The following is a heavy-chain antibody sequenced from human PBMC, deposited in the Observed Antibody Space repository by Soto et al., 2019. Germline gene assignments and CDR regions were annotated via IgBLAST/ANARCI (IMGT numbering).Heavy chain of an antibody. J-gene: IGHJ4*02. D-gene: IGHD6-19*01. Sequence: SGGSLRLSCSASGFTFSSYAMHWVRQAPGKGLVWVSRINGDGSSTNYADSVKGRFTISRDNAKNSLYLQMNSLRAEDTALYYCAKDKGYVGKAVAGTWFALAYWGQGTLVTVSS. CDR3: AKDKGYVGKAVAGTWFALAY. V-gene: IGHV3-74*01. CDR2: INGDGSST. CDR1: GFTFSSYA.